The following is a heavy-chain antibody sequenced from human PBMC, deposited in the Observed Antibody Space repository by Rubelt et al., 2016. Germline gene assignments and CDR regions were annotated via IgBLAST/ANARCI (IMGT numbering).Heavy chain of an antibody. D-gene: IGHD2-15*01. CDR2: VDPEDGEP. V-gene: IGHV1-24*01. CDR3: ATVSCSGGSCYSLSLGY. Sequence: QVQLVQSGAEVKKPGASVKVSCKVSGYTLTELSMHWVRQAPGKGLELLGGVDPEDGEPIDAQKFQGRVTMTEEPASDTAYMELSSLRSEDTAVYYCATVSCSGGSCYSLSLGYWGQGTLVTVSS. J-gene: IGHJ4*02. CDR1: GYTLTELS.